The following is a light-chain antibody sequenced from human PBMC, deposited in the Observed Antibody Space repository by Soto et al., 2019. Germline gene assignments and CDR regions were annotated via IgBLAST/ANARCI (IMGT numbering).Light chain of an antibody. CDR3: MQSLQTPPWT. CDR2: LTS. Sequence: DIVLDQSPLSLPVTPGEPASISCRSSQSLLQTNGYTYLDWYLQKPGQSPQLLIYLTSIRASGVPDRFSGSGSGTEFTLKISKVEAEDVGVYYCMQSLQTPPWTFGPGTKVDIK. J-gene: IGKJ1*01. V-gene: IGKV2-28*01. CDR1: QSLLQTNGYTY.